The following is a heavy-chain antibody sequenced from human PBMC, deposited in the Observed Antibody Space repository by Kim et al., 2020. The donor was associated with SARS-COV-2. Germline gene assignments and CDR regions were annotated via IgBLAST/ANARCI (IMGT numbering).Heavy chain of an antibody. J-gene: IGHJ6*03. CDR2: INHSGST. D-gene: IGHD6-19*01. CDR1: GGSFSGYY. CDR3: ARGTRQWLVRGPYYYYMDV. V-gene: IGHV4-34*01. Sequence: SETLSLTCAVYGGSFSGYYWSWIRQPPGKGLEWIGEINHSGSTNYNPSLKSRVTISVDTSKNQFSLKLSSVTAADTAVYYCARGTRQWLVRGPYYYYMDVWGEGTTVTLSS.